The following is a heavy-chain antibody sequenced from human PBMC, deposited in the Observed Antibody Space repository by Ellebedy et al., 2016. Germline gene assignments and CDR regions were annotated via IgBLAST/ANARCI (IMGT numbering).Heavy chain of an antibody. CDR3: ARVSGYSYGSYYYYYYMDV. J-gene: IGHJ6*03. Sequence: GESLKISXAASGFTFSSYGMHWVRQAPGKGLEWVAVIWYDGSNKYYADSVKGRFTISRDNSKNTLYLQMNSLRAEDTAVYYCARVSGYSYGSYYYYYYMDVWGKGTTVTVSS. CDR1: GFTFSSYG. V-gene: IGHV3-33*01. D-gene: IGHD5-18*01. CDR2: IWYDGSNK.